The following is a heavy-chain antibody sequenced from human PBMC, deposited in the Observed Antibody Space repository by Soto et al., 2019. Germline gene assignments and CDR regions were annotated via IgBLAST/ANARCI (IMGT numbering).Heavy chain of an antibody. J-gene: IGHJ4*02. CDR2: ISGDGRTT. D-gene: IGHD2-2*01. Sequence: GSLRLSCAASGFSFSSHWMNWVRQAPGKGLVWVSRISGDGRTTSHADSVKGRFTISRDNAKNTLYLQVNSLRVEDTAVYYCARGVPNCSSSSCYFDFWGQGILVTVS. CDR3: ARGVPNCSSSSCYFDF. V-gene: IGHV3-74*01. CDR1: GFSFSSHW.